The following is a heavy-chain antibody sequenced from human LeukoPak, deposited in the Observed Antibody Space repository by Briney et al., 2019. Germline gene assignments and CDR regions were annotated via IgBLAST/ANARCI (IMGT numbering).Heavy chain of an antibody. Sequence: GASVKVSCKASGYSFTDKYMHWVRQAPGQGLEWMGWINPNSGGTNYAQKFQGRVTMTTDTSISTAYMELSRLRSDDTAVYYCAREVSYYYGSGSTFDYWGQGTLVTVSS. CDR2: INPNSGGT. CDR1: GYSFTDKY. D-gene: IGHD3-10*01. V-gene: IGHV1-2*02. CDR3: AREVSYYYGSGSTFDY. J-gene: IGHJ4*02.